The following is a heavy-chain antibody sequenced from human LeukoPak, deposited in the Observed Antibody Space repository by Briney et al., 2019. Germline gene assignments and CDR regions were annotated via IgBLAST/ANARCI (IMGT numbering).Heavy chain of an antibody. CDR3: ARIAAAGPFGY. V-gene: IGHV3-23*01. CDR1: GFTFSSYA. CDR2: ISGSGGST. Sequence: SGGSLRLSCAASGFTFSSYAMSWVRQAPGKGLEWVSAISGSGGSTYYADSVKGRFTISRDNSKNTLYLQMNSLRAEDTAVYFCARIAAAGPFGYWGQGALVTVSS. D-gene: IGHD6-13*01. J-gene: IGHJ4*02.